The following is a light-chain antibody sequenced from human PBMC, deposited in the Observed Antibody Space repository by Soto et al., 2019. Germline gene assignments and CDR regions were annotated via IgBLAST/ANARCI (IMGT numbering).Light chain of an antibody. CDR2: ATS. Sequence: DIQMTQSPSSVSASVGDRVTITCRASQSITSWLAWYQQKPGKAPKLLIYATSNLQSGVPSRFSGSGSGTDFTLTISSLQPEDFAAYYCQQSSSFPLTFGPGTKVDIK. J-gene: IGKJ3*01. CDR3: QQSSSFPLT. V-gene: IGKV1-12*01. CDR1: QSITSW.